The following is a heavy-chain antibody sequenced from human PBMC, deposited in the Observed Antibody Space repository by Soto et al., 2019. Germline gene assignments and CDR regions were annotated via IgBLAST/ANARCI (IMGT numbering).Heavy chain of an antibody. V-gene: IGHV4-59*01. J-gene: IGHJ4*02. CDR1: GGSISSYY. Sequence: PSETLSLTCTVSGGSISSYYWSWIRQPPGKGLEWIGYIYYSGRTNYNPSLKSRVTKSVDTSKNQFSLKLCSVTAADTAVYYCARSDGRYWGQGTLVTVS. CDR2: IYYSGRT. CDR3: ARSDGRY.